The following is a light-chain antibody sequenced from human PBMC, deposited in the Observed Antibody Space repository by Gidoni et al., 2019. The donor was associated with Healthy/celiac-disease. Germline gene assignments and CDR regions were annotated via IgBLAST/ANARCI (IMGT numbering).Light chain of an antibody. V-gene: IGKV3-15*01. Sequence: EKVMTQSPATLSVSPGERATLSCRASQSVSSNLAWYQQKPGQAPRLLIYGTSTRATGIPARFSGSGSGTDFTLTISSLQSEDSAVYYCQQYSNWPYTFGQXTKLEI. J-gene: IGKJ2*01. CDR3: QQYSNWPYT. CDR1: QSVSSN. CDR2: GTS.